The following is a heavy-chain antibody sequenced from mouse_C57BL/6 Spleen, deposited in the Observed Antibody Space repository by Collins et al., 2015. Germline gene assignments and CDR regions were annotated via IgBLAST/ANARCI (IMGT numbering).Heavy chain of an antibody. D-gene: IGHD2-4*01. CDR2: ISHDGSN. CDR1: GYSITSGYY. J-gene: IGHJ4*01. Sequence: DVQLQESGPGLEPSQSLSLTCSVTGYSITSGYYWNWIRQFSGNKLEWMGYISHDGSNNNNPSLKNRISITRDTSKNQFFLKLNSVTTEDTATYYCARGMITTAMDYWGQGTSVTVSS. V-gene: IGHV3-6*02. CDR3: ARGMITTAMDY.